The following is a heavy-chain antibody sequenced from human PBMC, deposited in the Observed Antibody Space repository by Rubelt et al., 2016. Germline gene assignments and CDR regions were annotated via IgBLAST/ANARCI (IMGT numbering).Heavy chain of an antibody. J-gene: IGHJ4*02. D-gene: IGHD3-22*01. Sequence: QVQLQESGPGLVKPSETLSLTCTVSGGSISSYYWSWIRQPPGKGLEWIGYIYYSGSTNYNPSLKSRVTNSVATSKNQFSLKLGSVTAADTAVDYCARHRYDSSGYCEWDYWGQGTLVTVSS. CDR1: GGSISSYY. CDR2: IYYSGST. CDR3: ARHRYDSSGYCEWDY. V-gene: IGHV4-59*08.